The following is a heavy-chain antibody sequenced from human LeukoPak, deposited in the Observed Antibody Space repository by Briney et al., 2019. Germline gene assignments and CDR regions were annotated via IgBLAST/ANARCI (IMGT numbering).Heavy chain of an antibody. CDR2: INAGNGNT. CDR3: AKVSSGWYPGNYYYYMDV. J-gene: IGHJ6*03. Sequence: VASVKVSCKASGYTLTSYAMHWVRQAPGQRLEWMRWINAGNGNTKYSQEFQGRVTMTTDTSTSTAYMELRSLRSDDTAVYYCAKVSSGWYPGNYYYYMDVWGKGTTVTVSS. CDR1: GYTLTSYA. V-gene: IGHV1-3*01. D-gene: IGHD6-19*01.